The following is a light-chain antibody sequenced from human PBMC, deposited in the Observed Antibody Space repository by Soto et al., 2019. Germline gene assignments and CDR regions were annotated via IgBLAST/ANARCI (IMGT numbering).Light chain of an antibody. CDR2: AAS. CDR1: QSVTSNY. Sequence: EIVLTQSPGTLSFSPGERATLSCRASQSVTSNYLAWYQQKPGQAPSLLIYAASRRATGIPDMFSGSGSGTDFTLTISRLEPEDFAVYYCQQYGNSPRYTFGQGTRLEIK. CDR3: QQYGNSPRYT. J-gene: IGKJ2*01. V-gene: IGKV3-20*01.